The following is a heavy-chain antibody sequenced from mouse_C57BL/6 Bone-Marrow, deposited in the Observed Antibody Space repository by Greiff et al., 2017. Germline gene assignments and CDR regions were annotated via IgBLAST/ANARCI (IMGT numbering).Heavy chain of an antibody. CDR3: ARAGFITTVVDPFAY. J-gene: IGHJ3*01. Sequence: VQLQQSGAELARPGASVKLSCKASGYTFTSYGISWVKQRTGQGLEWIGEIYPRSGNTYYNEKFKGKATLTADKSSSTAYMELRSLTSEDSAVYFCARAGFITTVVDPFAYWGQGTLVTVSA. CDR1: GYTFTSYG. V-gene: IGHV1-81*01. D-gene: IGHD1-1*01. CDR2: IYPRSGNT.